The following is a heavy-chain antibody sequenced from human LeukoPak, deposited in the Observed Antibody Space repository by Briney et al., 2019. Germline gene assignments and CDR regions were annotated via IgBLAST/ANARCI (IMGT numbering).Heavy chain of an antibody. V-gene: IGHV3-7*01. CDR1: GFMLSRYW. CDR3: ATSQRVVVPAVFVDY. J-gene: IGHJ4*02. Sequence: PGGSLRLSCAASGFMLSRYWMSWVRQAPGKGLEWVANIKRDESENYYVDSVKGRFTISRDNAKNSLYLQMNSLRAEDTAVYYCATSQRVVVPAVFVDYWGQGTLVTVSA. CDR2: IKRDESEN. D-gene: IGHD2-2*01.